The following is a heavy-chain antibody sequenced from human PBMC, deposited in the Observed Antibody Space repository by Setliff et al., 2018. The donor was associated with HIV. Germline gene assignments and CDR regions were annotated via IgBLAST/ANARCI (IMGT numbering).Heavy chain of an antibody. D-gene: IGHD5-18*01. CDR2: VYARGSA. CDR3: ARGSRGYSYAYYYYYMDV. Sequence: SETLSLTCTVSGDSMNSVSYSWAWLRQSAGKGPEWIGHVYARGSANYNPSLTSRVTISVDTSKNQFSLKLSSVTAADTAVYYCARGSRGYSYAYYYYYMDVWGKGTTVTVSS. CDR1: GDSMNSVSYS. V-gene: IGHV4-61*10. J-gene: IGHJ6*03.